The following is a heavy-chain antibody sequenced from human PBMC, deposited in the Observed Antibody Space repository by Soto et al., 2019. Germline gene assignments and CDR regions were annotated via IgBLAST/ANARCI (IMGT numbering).Heavy chain of an antibody. Sequence: HPGGSLRLSCTASGFTLRSFEMNWIRQAPGKGLEWVSYISESGKTIYQADSVKGRFTISRDNAKNSLFLQMNGLTAEDTAVYYCARDSIPGGYYESGTYYYGGHSFDSWGQGALVTVSS. J-gene: IGHJ4*02. CDR1: GFTLRSFE. V-gene: IGHV3-48*03. CDR3: ARDSIPGGYYESGTYYYGGHSFDS. CDR2: ISESGKTI. D-gene: IGHD3-22*01.